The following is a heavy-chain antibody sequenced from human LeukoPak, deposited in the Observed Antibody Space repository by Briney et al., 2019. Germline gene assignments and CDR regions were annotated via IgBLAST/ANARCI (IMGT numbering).Heavy chain of an antibody. CDR1: GGSFSGYY. D-gene: IGHD4-11*01. J-gene: IGHJ6*03. Sequence: SETLSLTCAAYGGSFSGYYWSWIRQPPGKGLEWIGEINHSGSTNYNPSLKSRVTISVDTSKNQFSLKLSSVTAADTAVYYCARGRTTRIYYYYYMDVWGKGTTVTVSS. V-gene: IGHV4-34*01. CDR3: ARGRTTRIYYYYYMDV. CDR2: INHSGST.